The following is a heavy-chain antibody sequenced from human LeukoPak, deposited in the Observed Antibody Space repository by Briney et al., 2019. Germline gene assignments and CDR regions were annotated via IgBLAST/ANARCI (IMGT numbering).Heavy chain of an antibody. Sequence: PGGSLRLSCAASGFRFDDYGMSWVRQAPGKGLEWVSGINWNGGSTNYADSVKGRFTISRDNAKNSLNLQMNSLRVEDTAFYYCTRDLFPTSSSLDFWGQGTLVTVSS. D-gene: IGHD2-2*01. CDR1: GFRFDDYG. CDR3: TRDLFPTSSSLDF. V-gene: IGHV3-20*04. J-gene: IGHJ4*02. CDR2: INWNGGST.